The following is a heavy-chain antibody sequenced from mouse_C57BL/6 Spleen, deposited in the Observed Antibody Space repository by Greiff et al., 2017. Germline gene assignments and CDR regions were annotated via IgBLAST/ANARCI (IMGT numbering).Heavy chain of an antibody. J-gene: IGHJ3*01. CDR2: IDPENGDT. CDR3: ATGPRAY. V-gene: IGHV14-4*01. CDR1: GFNFTDYY. Sequence: VQLQQSGAELVRPGASVKLSCTASGFNFTDYYMHWVKQRPGQGLEWIGWIDPENGDTEYDSKFQGKATITADTSSNTAYLQLSSLTSEDTADYYCATGPRAYWGQGTLVTVSA.